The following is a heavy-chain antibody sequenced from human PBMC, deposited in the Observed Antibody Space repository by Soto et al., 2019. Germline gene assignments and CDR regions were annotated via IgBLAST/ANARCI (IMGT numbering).Heavy chain of an antibody. CDR1: GFTFSSFD. J-gene: IGHJ5*02. V-gene: IGHV3-30*18. CDR2: ISYDGSNK. CDR3: AKPLGPTKAMET. Sequence: QVQLVESGGGVVQPGRSLRLSCAASGFTFSSFDMHWVRQAPGKGLEWVAVISYDGSNKDYADSVKGRFTISRDNSKNTLYLQMNSLRAEDTAVYYCAKPLGPTKAMETWGQGALVTVSS. D-gene: IGHD1-26*01.